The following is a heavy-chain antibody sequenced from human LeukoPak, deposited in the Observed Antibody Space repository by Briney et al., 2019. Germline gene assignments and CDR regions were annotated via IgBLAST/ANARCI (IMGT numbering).Heavy chain of an antibody. Sequence: GGSLRLSCAAPGFTFSSYSMNWVRQAPGKGLEWVSSISSSSSYIYYADSVKGRFTISRDNAKNSLYLQMNSLRAEDTAVYYCARDRPDGDGYYNWGQGTLVTVSS. CDR3: ARDRPDGDGYYN. D-gene: IGHD5-24*01. J-gene: IGHJ4*02. V-gene: IGHV3-21*01. CDR1: GFTFSSYS. CDR2: ISSSSSYI.